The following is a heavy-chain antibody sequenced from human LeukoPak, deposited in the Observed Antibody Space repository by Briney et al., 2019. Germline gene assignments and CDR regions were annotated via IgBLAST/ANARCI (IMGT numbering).Heavy chain of an antibody. CDR2: ISWNSGSI. D-gene: IGHD4-23*01. Sequence: GRSLRLSCAASGFTFDDYAMPWVRQAPGKCLEWVSGISWNSGSIGYADSVKGRFTISRDNAKNSLYLQMNSLRAEDTALYYCAKGADYGGNSAFDYWGQGTLVTVSS. J-gene: IGHJ4*02. CDR3: AKGADYGGNSAFDY. V-gene: IGHV3-9*01. CDR1: GFTFDDYA.